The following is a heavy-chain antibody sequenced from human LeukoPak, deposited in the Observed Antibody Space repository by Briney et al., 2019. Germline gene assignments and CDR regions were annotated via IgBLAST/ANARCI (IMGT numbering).Heavy chain of an antibody. CDR3: ARDLTVQWLARYYYYGMDV. CDR1: GFTFSSYW. D-gene: IGHD6-19*01. Sequence: PGGSLRLSCAASGFTFSSYWMSWVRQAPGKGLEWVANIKQDGSEKYYVDSVKGRFTITRDNAKNSLYLQMNSLGAEDTAVYYCARDLTVQWLARYYYYGMDVWGQGTTVTVSS. J-gene: IGHJ6*02. CDR2: IKQDGSEK. V-gene: IGHV3-7*01.